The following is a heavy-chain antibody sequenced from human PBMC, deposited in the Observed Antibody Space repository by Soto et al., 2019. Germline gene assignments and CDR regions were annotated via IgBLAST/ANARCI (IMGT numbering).Heavy chain of an antibody. J-gene: IGHJ6*02. V-gene: IGHV1-69*06. CDR3: ARGGTTEGYYYGMDV. CDR1: GYTFINYG. D-gene: IGHD1-7*01. CDR2: IIPIFGTA. Sequence: SVKVSCKASGYTFINYGVSWVRQAPGQGREWMGGIIPIFGTANYAQKFQGRVTITADKSTSTAYMELSSLRSEDTAVYYCARGGTTEGYYYGMDVWGQGTTVNVSS.